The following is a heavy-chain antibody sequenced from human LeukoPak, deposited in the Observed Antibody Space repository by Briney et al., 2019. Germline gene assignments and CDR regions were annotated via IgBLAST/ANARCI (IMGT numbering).Heavy chain of an antibody. CDR3: ARDRAVTKRGWFDP. J-gene: IGHJ5*02. D-gene: IGHD4-17*01. CDR2: IYSGVST. V-gene: IGHV3-66*01. CDR1: GFTVSSNY. Sequence: PGGSLRLSCAASGFTVSSNYMSWVRQAPGKGLEWVSVIYSGVSTYYADSVKGRFTISRDNSKNTLYLQMNSLRAEDTAVYYCARDRAVTKRGWFDPWGQGTLVSVSS.